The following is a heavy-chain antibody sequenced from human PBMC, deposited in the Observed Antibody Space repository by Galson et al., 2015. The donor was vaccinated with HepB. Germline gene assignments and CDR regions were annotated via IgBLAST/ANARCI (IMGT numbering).Heavy chain of an antibody. CDR2: ISGGGERT. D-gene: IGHD3-3*02. Sequence: SLRLSCAASGFTFSRYAMTWVRQAPGRGLELVLSISGGGERTYYGDSLEGRFTTSRDNSKNTIYLQMNGLRVEDTAIYYCGKVAIFGARPHYFDYWGQGTLVSVSS. J-gene: IGHJ4*02. CDR1: GFTFSRYA. CDR3: GKVAIFGARPHYFDY. V-gene: IGHV3-23*01.